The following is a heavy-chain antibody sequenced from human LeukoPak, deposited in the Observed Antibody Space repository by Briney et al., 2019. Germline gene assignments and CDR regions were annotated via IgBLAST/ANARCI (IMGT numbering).Heavy chain of an antibody. CDR2: IPYDGFNP. CDR1: GFTFSNYG. Sequence: GGSLRLSCAASGFTFSNYGMHWVRQASGKGLEWVAVIPYDGFNPYYADSVKGRFTISRDNSKNTLWLQMNSLRAEETAVYYCAKVKEMYSSGSYYFDYWGQGTLVTVSS. V-gene: IGHV3-30*18. J-gene: IGHJ4*02. D-gene: IGHD6-19*01. CDR3: AKVKEMYSSGSYYFDY.